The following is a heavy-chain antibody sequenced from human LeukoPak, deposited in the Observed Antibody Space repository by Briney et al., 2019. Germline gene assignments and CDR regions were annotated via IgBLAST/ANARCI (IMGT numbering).Heavy chain of an antibody. CDR1: GYTFTSYD. D-gene: IGHD2-2*02. J-gene: IGHJ6*03. V-gene: IGHV1-8*01. CDR2: MNPNSGNT. Sequence: ASVKVSCEASGYTFTSYDINWVRQATGQGLEWMGWMNPNSGNTGYAQKYQGRVTMTRNTSISTAYMELSSLRSEDTAVYYCARGRYCSSTSCYMAYYYYMDVWGKGTTVTVSS. CDR3: ARGRYCSSTSCYMAYYYYMDV.